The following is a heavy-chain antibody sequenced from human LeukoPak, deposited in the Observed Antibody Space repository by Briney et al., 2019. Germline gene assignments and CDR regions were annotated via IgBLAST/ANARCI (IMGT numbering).Heavy chain of an antibody. J-gene: IGHJ5*02. D-gene: IGHD5-18*01. CDR1: GGSISSYY. Sequence: SETLSLTCTVSGGSISSYYWSWIRQPPGKGLEWIGYIYYSGSTNYNPSLKSRVTISVDTSKNQFSLKLGSVTAADTAVYYCAREGRARGYSLAPWGQGTLVTVSS. CDR2: IYYSGST. CDR3: AREGRARGYSLAP. V-gene: IGHV4-59*01.